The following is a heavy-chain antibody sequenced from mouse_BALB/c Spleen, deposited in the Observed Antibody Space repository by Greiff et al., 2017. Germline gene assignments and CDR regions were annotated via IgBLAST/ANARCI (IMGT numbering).Heavy chain of an antibody. CDR1: GFSLTGYG. J-gene: IGHJ3*01. Sequence: QVQLQQSGPGLVAPSQSLSITCTVSGFSLTGYGVNWVRQPPGKGLEWLGMIWGDGSTDYNSALKSRLSISKDNSKSQVFLKMNSLQTDDTARYYCARDDYYGSSYEAWFAYWGQGTLVTVSA. CDR3: ARDDYYGSSYEAWFAY. D-gene: IGHD1-1*01. V-gene: IGHV2-6-7*01. CDR2: IWGDGST.